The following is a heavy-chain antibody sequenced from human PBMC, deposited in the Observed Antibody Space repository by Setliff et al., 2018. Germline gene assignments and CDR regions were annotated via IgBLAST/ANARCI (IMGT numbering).Heavy chain of an antibody. D-gene: IGHD6-13*01. CDR1: GYSLTSYA. CDR3: ARVSEAAAAGFDY. Sequence: PGESLKISCKGSGYSLTSYAFSWVRQAPGQGLEWMGWISAYNGNTNYAQKFQGRVTMTTDTSTSTAYMELRSLRSDDTAVYYCARVSEAAAAGFDYWGQGTLVTVSS. CDR2: ISAYNGNT. J-gene: IGHJ4*02. V-gene: IGHV1-18*01.